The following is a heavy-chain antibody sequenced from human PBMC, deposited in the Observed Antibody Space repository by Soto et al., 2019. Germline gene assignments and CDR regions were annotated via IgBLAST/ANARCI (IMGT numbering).Heavy chain of an antibody. CDR1: GGSFSGYN. V-gene: IGHV4-34*01. CDR2: INQRGST. CDR3: ARFRYFDWLDPRGDYYYGMDV. Sequence: PSAPLSLTRAFYGGSFSGYNWSWLRQHPGKGLEWMGEINQRGSTNYNPSLKSRVTISVDTSKNQFSLKLSSVTAADTAVYYCARFRYFDWLDPRGDYYYGMDVWGQGTTVT. J-gene: IGHJ6*02. D-gene: IGHD3-9*01.